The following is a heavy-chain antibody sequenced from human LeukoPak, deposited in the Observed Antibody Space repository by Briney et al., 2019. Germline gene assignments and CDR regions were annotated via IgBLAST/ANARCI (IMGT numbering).Heavy chain of an antibody. CDR2: ISGSGGST. J-gene: IGHJ4*02. D-gene: IGHD3-9*01. CDR3: AKDPYDILTGYYSRPFDY. Sequence: GGSLRLSCAASGFTFSSYAMSWVRQAPGKGLEWVSAISGSGGSTYYADSVKGRFTIPRDNSKNTLYLQMNSLRAEDTAVYYCAKDPYDILTGYYSRPFDYWGQGTLVTVSS. CDR1: GFTFSSYA. V-gene: IGHV3-23*01.